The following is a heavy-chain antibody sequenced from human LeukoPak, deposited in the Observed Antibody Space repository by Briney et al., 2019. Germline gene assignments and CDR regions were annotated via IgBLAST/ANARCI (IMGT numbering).Heavy chain of an antibody. Sequence: SETLSLTCTVSGGSISRTSYYWGWIRQPPGKGLEWIGSIYYSGTTCYNPSLRSRVTISVDTSKNQFSLKLSSVAAADTAVYYCARHGGQWLETQFDYWGQGILVTVSS. J-gene: IGHJ4*02. CDR2: IYYSGTT. CDR1: GGSISRTSYY. D-gene: IGHD6-19*01. V-gene: IGHV4-39*01. CDR3: ARHGGQWLETQFDY.